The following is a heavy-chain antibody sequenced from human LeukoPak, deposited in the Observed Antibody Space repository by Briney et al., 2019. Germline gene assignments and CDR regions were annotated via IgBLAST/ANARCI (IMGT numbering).Heavy chain of an antibody. D-gene: IGHD3-22*01. V-gene: IGHV4-59*01. Sequence: PSETLSLTCTVSGVSISSYYWSWIRQPPGKGLEWIGYIYYSGSTNYNPSLKSRVTISVDTSKNQFSLKLSPVTAADTAVYYCARDLGTHYYDSSGYMGWFDPWGQGTLVTVSS. CDR3: ARDLGTHYYDSSGYMGWFDP. J-gene: IGHJ5*02. CDR1: GVSISSYY. CDR2: IYYSGST.